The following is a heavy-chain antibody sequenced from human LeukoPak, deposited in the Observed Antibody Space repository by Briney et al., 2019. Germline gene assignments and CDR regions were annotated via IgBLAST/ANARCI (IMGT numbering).Heavy chain of an antibody. CDR2: ISSSGSTI. CDR1: GFTFSSYE. J-gene: IGHJ4*02. D-gene: IGHD1-26*01. CDR3: AKDLGPRGVGATPQY. V-gene: IGHV3-48*03. Sequence: GSLRISCAASGFTFSSYEMNWVRQAPGKGLEWVSYISSSGSTIYYGDSVKGRFTISRDSSKNSLSLQMNSLRTEDTGFYYCAKDLGPRGVGATPQYWGQGTVVIVSS.